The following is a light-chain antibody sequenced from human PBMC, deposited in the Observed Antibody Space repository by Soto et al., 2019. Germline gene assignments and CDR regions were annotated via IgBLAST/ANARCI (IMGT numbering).Light chain of an antibody. Sequence: ENVLTQSPATLSLSPGEGATLSCRASESVGSDLAWYQQKPGQPPRLLIYDVSCRATDFPARCSGSGSGTDCPLTLSSLEPEDFAVYCCRQRDSWPLTFGGGTKVEIK. CDR2: DVS. CDR3: RQRDSWPLT. J-gene: IGKJ4*01. V-gene: IGKV3-11*01. CDR1: ESVGSD.